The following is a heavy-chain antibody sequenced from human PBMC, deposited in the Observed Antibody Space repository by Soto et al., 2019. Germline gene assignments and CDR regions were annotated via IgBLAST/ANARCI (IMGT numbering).Heavy chain of an antibody. CDR1: GYTFTSYG. V-gene: IGHV1-18*01. J-gene: IGHJ6*02. Sequence: QVQLVQSGGEVKKPGASVKLSCTASGYTFTSYGISWVRQAPGQGREWRGWISAYNGKTNYAQNVQGRVTMTTDTCTRTAYMDLRRLRSDDTAVYYCAIGGDVNDYHGMDVWGQGTTVTVSS. D-gene: IGHD5-12*01. CDR2: ISAYNGKT. CDR3: AIGGDVNDYHGMDV.